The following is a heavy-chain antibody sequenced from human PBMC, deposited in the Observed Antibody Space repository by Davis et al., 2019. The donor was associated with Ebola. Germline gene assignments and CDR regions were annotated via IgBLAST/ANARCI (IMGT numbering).Heavy chain of an antibody. D-gene: IGHD6-19*01. Sequence: AASVKVSCKASGYTFTSYGISWVRQAPGQGLEWMGWISAYNGNTNYAQKLQGRVTMTTDTSTSTAYMELRSLISDDTAVYYCARNPVAGWFDPWGQGTLVTVSS. CDR2: ISAYNGNT. CDR3: ARNPVAGWFDP. J-gene: IGHJ5*02. V-gene: IGHV1-18*01. CDR1: GYTFTSYG.